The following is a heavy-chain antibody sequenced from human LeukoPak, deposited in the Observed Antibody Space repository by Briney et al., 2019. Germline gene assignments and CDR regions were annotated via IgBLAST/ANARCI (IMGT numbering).Heavy chain of an antibody. J-gene: IGHJ4*02. CDR1: GGSISSGSYY. V-gene: IGHV4-61*02. D-gene: IGHD3-16*02. CDR2: IYTSGST. CDR3: ARHADTFGGVIVPYFDY. Sequence: SETLSLTCTVSGGSISSGSYYWSWIRQPAGKGLEWIGRIYTSGSTYYNPSLKSRVTISVDTSKNQFSLKLSSVTAADTAVYYCARHADTFGGVIVPYFDYWGQGTLVTVSS.